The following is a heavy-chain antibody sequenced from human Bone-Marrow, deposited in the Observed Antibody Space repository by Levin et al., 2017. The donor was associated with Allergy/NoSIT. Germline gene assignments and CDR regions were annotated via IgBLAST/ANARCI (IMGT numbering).Heavy chain of an antibody. CDR1: GFTFSHAW. D-gene: IGHD2-21*02. CDR3: TTGADYTWFGA. J-gene: IGHJ5*02. Sequence: GGSLRLSCEVSGFTFSHAWMAWVRQAPGKGLEWVGRIKSLSDGGTTDFAAPVKGRIAISRDDSKNRMYLHMNSLKTEDTGVYFCTTGADYTWFGAWGQGTLVIVSP. CDR2: IKSLSDGGTT. V-gene: IGHV3-15*01.